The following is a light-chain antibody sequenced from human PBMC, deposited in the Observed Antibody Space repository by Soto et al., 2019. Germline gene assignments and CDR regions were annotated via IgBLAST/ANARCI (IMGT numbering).Light chain of an antibody. CDR3: QQRSNLGRDT. Sequence: EIVLTQSPATLSLSPGERATLSCRASQSVSSYLAWYQHKPGQAPRLLIYDASNSATSIPARFSGSGSGTDFTLTISSLEHEDFAVYYCQQRSNLGRDTFGQGTKLEIK. V-gene: IGKV3-11*01. CDR1: QSVSSY. J-gene: IGKJ2*01. CDR2: DAS.